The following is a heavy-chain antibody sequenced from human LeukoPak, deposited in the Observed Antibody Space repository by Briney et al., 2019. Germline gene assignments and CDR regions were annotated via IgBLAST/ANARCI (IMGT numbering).Heavy chain of an antibody. Sequence: SQTLSLTCTVSGDSISRNIYYWCWIRQSAGKGLEWIGRLNPSGTTSSNPSLKSRLTLSLDPSENKFSLKLSSVTPADTALYYCARGRPYGDYFDYWGQGSLVTVSS. CDR1: GDSISRNIYY. D-gene: IGHD4-17*01. CDR2: LNPSGTT. CDR3: ARGRPYGDYFDY. J-gene: IGHJ4*02. V-gene: IGHV4-61*02.